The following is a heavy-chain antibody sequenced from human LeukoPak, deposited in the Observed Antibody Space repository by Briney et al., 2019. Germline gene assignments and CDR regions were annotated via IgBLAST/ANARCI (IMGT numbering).Heavy chain of an antibody. CDR1: GFRFSNKS. CDR2: ITPGGRTM. Sequence: GGSLRLSCLGSGFRFSNKSMNWVRQAPGKGLEWVSYITPGGRTMYNADSVKGRFTISRDNSKNTLYLQMNSLRAEDTAVYYCAKEATIFGVVLGLDYWGQGTLVTVSS. V-gene: IGHV3-23*01. D-gene: IGHD3-3*01. J-gene: IGHJ4*02. CDR3: AKEATIFGVVLGLDY.